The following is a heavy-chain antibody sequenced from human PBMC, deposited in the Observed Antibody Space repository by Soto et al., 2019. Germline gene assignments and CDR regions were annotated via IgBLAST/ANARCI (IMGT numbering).Heavy chain of an antibody. V-gene: IGHV1-69*13. J-gene: IGHJ4*02. CDR2: IIPIFGTA. CDR1: GGTFSSYD. D-gene: IGHD1-26*01. CDR3: AREDGESGSQLFLY. Sequence: SVQVSYKASGGTFSSYDISWVRQAPGQGLEWMGGIIPIFGTAHYAQKFQGRVTITADESTSTAYMGLRSLRFEDTAVYYCAREDGESGSQLFLYWGQGTLVTVSS.